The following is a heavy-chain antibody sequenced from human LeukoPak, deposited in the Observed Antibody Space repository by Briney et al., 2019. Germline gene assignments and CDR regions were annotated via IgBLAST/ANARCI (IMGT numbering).Heavy chain of an antibody. V-gene: IGHV2-5*02. J-gene: IGHJ5*02. CDR3: AHSREYYDILTGYYGSNWFDP. CDR1: GFSPSTSGVG. D-gene: IGHD3-9*01. Sequence: SRPTPVKPTQTLTLTCTFSGFSPSTSGVGVGWIRQPPGKALEGLALIYWDDGKRNSPSLKSRLTITKDTSKNQVVLTMTNMDPVDTATYYCAHSREYYDILTGYYGSNWFDPWGQGTLVTVSS. CDR2: IYWDDGK.